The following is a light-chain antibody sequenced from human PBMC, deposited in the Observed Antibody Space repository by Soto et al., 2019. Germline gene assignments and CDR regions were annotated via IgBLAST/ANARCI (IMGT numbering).Light chain of an antibody. CDR2: GAS. V-gene: IGKV3-11*01. J-gene: IGKJ1*01. Sequence: EIVLTQSPATLSLSPGERATLSCRASQSVSSYLVWYQQKPGQAPRLLIYGASNRATDIPARFSGSGSGTDFTLTISSLEPEDFAVYYCQQRTSWPWTFGQGTEVEIK. CDR3: QQRTSWPWT. CDR1: QSVSSY.